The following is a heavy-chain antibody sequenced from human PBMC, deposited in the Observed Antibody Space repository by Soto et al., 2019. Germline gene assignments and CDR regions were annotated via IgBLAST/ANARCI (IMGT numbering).Heavy chain of an antibody. J-gene: IGHJ4*02. V-gene: IGHV4-59*01. CDR2: IYYSGST. CDR3: ARGDSAAGWSFFDY. CDR1: GGSISSYY. D-gene: IGHD6-13*01. Sequence: SETLSLTCSVSGGSISSYYWSWIRQPPGKGLEWIGYIYYSGSTNYNPSLKSRVTISVDTSKNQFSLKLSSVTAADTAVYYCARGDSAAGWSFFDYWGQGALVTVSS.